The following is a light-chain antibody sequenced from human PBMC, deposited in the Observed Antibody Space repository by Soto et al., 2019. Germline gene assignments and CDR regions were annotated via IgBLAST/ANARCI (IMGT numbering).Light chain of an antibody. CDR1: QSVNAN. J-gene: IGKJ1*01. CDR2: GAS. Sequence: EVVMTQSPATLSVSPGERATLSCRASQSVNANLAWYQQMPGQAPRLLIHGASNRATGIPARFSGSGFVTEFILTISSLQSEDFAVYYCQQYNTWLWTFGQGTKVEI. CDR3: QQYNTWLWT. V-gene: IGKV3-15*01.